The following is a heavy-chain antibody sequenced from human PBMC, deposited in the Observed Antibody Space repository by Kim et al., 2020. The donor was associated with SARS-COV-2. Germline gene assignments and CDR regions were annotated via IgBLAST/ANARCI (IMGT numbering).Heavy chain of an antibody. CDR2: TYYRSKWYN. V-gene: IGHV6-1*01. Sequence: SQTLSLTCAISGDSVSSNSAAWNWIRQSPSRGLEWLERTYYRSKWYNDYAVSVKSRITINPDTSKNQFSLQLNSVTPEDTAVYYCARAGGIAAAGRSFDYWGQGTLVTVSS. CDR3: ARAGGIAAAGRSFDY. CDR1: GDSVSSNSAA. J-gene: IGHJ4*02. D-gene: IGHD6-13*01.